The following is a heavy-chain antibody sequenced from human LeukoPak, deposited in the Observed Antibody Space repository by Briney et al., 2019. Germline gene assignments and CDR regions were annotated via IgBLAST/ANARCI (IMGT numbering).Heavy chain of an antibody. V-gene: IGHV4-38-2*01. CDR1: GYSISSGYY. CDR2: IYHSGST. J-gene: IGHJ4*02. Sequence: PSETLSLTCAVSGYSISSGYYWGWIRQPPGKGLGWIGSIYHSGSTYYNPSLKSRVTISVDTSKNQFSLKLSSVTAADTAVYYCARQRDYYDSSGYYYDYWGQGTLVTVSS. D-gene: IGHD3-22*01. CDR3: ARQRDYYDSSGYYYDY.